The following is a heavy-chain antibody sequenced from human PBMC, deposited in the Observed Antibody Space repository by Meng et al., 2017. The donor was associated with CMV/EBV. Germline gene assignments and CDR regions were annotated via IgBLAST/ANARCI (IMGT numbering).Heavy chain of an antibody. V-gene: IGHV4-34*01. CDR3: ARGRISHCSSTSCPGGFDY. CDR1: SFSGYD. D-gene: IGHD2-2*01. Sequence: SFSGYDWSWIRQPPGKGLEWIGEINHSGSTNYNPSLKSRVTISVDTSKNQFSLKLSSVTAADTAVYYCARGRISHCSSTSCPGGFDYWGQGTLVTVSS. CDR2: INHSGST. J-gene: IGHJ4*02.